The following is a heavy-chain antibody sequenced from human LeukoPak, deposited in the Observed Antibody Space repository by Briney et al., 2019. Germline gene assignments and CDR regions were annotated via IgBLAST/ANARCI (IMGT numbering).Heavy chain of an antibody. CDR3: ARMIGGFDC. V-gene: IGHV4-39*01. D-gene: IGHD4-23*01. J-gene: IGHJ4*02. CDR2: IYYSGST. CDR1: GGSISSSSYY. Sequence: SETLSLTCTVSGGSISSSSYYWGWIRQPPGKGLEWIGGIYYSGSTYYNPSLKSRVTISVDTSKNQFSLKLSSVTAADTAVYYCARMIGGFDCWGQGTLVTVSS.